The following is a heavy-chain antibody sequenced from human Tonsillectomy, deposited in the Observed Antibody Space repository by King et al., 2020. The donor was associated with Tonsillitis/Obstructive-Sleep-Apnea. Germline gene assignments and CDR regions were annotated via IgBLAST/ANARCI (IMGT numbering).Heavy chain of an antibody. J-gene: IGHJ6*03. Sequence: VQLVESGSELKKPGASVKVSCTASGYTFTNYGMNWVRQAPGQGLEWMGWINTNTGNPTYAQGFTGRFVFSLDTSVSTAYLQISSLKAEDTAVYYCAREIYYDSSGYSYYYHYYMDVWGKGTTVTVSS. D-gene: IGHD3-22*01. CDR2: INTNTGNP. CDR1: GYTFTNYG. CDR3: AREIYYDSSGYSYYYHYYMDV. V-gene: IGHV7-4-1*02.